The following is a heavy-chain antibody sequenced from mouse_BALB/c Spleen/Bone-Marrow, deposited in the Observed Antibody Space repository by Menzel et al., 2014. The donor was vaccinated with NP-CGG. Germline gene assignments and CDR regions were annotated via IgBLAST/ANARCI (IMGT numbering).Heavy chain of an antibody. Sequence: VQLQQSGPELVKTGASVKMSCKASGYTFINYVMHWVKQKPGQGLEWIGYINPYYDVTKYNEKFKGKATLTSDKSSSTAYMELSSLTSEDSAVYYCARGVDFDYWGQGTTLTVSS. CDR2: INPYYDVT. CDR1: GYTFINYV. CDR3: ARGVDFDY. V-gene: IGHV1-14*01. J-gene: IGHJ2*01.